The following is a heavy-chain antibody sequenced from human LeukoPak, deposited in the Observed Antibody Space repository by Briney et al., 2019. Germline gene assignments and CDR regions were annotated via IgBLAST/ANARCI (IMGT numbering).Heavy chain of an antibody. D-gene: IGHD3-22*01. J-gene: IGHJ6*02. V-gene: IGHV3-21*01. CDR2: ISSSSSYI. CDR1: GFTVSSNY. CDR3: ARGYYDSSGYYYYYYGMDV. Sequence: PGGSLRLSCAASGFTVSSNYMSWVRQAPGKGLEWVSSISSSSSYIYYADSVKGRFTISRDNAKNSLYLQMNSLRAEDTAVYYCARGYYDSSGYYYYYYGMDVWGQGTTVTVSS.